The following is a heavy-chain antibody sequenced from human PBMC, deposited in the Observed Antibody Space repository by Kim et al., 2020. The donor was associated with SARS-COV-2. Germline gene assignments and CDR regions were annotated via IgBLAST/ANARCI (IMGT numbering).Heavy chain of an antibody. Sequence: SQTLSLTCAISGDSVSSNSAAWNWIRQSPSRGLEWLGRIYYRSKWYNDYAVSVKSRITINPDTSKNQFYLQLNSVTPENTAEYYSARGKLILIWYWFDHWGQGTLVTVSS. CDR3: ARGKLILIWYWFDH. CDR2: IYYRSKWYN. J-gene: IGHJ5*01. D-gene: IGHD2-15*01. V-gene: IGHV6-1*01. CDR1: GDSVSSNSAA.